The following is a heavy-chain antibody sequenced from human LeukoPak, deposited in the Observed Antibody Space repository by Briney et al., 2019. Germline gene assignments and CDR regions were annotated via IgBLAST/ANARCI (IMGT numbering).Heavy chain of an antibody. Sequence: PSETLSLTCTVSGGSISSYYWSWIRQPPGKGLEWIGYIYYSGSTNYNPSLKSRVTISADTSKNQFSLKLSSVTAADTAVYYCARRRYDYVWGSHPTYYFDYWGQGTLVTVSS. CDR1: GGSISSYY. CDR3: ARRRYDYVWGSHPTYYFDY. D-gene: IGHD3-16*01. V-gene: IGHV4-59*08. CDR2: IYYSGST. J-gene: IGHJ4*02.